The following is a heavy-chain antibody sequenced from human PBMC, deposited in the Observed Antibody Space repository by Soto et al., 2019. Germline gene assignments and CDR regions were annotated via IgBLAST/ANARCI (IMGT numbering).Heavy chain of an antibody. CDR2: IYATGPT. CDR3: VRDGTKALRDWFDP. J-gene: IGHJ5*02. D-gene: IGHD1-1*01. CDR1: GASISGFY. Sequence: QVQLQESGPGLVKPSETLSLTCTVSGASISGFYWSWIRKSAGKGLEWIGRIYATGPTDYNPSLKRLIMMSVDTSKKQFSLKLRSVTAADTAVYYCVRDGTKALRDWFDPWGQGISVTVSS. V-gene: IGHV4-4*07.